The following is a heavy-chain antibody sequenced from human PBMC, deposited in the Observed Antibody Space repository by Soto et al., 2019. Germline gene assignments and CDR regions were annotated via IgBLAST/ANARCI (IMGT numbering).Heavy chain of an antibody. V-gene: IGHV3-49*04. Sequence: PGGSLRLSCAASGFTFSSYSMSWARQAPGKGLEWIGFISRTAYGGTTESAASVNGSFPSSRDVANSVASLQRNRLRTEDTAVYYCNTLGFASSSPGLSPDYYPYMDLWGQGATGTVSS. CDR3: NTLGFASSSPGLSPDYYPYMDL. D-gene: IGHD6-6*01. CDR2: ISRTAYGGTT. CDR1: GFTFSSYS. J-gene: IGHJ6*02.